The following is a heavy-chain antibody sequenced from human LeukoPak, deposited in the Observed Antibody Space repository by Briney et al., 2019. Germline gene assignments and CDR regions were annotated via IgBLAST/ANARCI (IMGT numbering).Heavy chain of an antibody. CDR1: GFTFSSYS. CDR2: ISSSSTI. Sequence: GSLRLSCAASGFTFSSYSMNWVRQAPGKGLEWVSYISSSSTIYYADSVKGRFTISRDNAKNSLYLQMNSLRAEDTAVYYCARDFRSSYWGQGTLVTVSS. V-gene: IGHV3-48*04. J-gene: IGHJ4*02. CDR3: ARDFRSSY.